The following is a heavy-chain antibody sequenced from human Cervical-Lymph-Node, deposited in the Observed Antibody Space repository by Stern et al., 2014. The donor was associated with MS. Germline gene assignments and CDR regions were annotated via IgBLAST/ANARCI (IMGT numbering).Heavy chain of an antibody. V-gene: IGHV7-4-1*02. Sequence: QVQLVQSGSELKKPGASVKISCKASGYTFTSSSMNWVRPAPGQGLEWMGWINTNTGNPTYAQGFTGRFVFSLDTSVNTTYLQISSLKAEDTAMYYCARSPRYCTSTNCWGQGTLVTVSS. D-gene: IGHD2-2*01. J-gene: IGHJ4*02. CDR1: GYTFTSSS. CDR3: ARSPRYCTSTNC. CDR2: INTNTGNP.